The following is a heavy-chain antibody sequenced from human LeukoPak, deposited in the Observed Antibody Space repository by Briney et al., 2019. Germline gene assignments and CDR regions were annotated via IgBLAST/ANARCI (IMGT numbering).Heavy chain of an antibody. V-gene: IGHV3-9*01. CDR3: AKGSLRSGFDY. Sequence: GGSLRLSCAASGFTFDDYAMHWVRQAPGKGLEWDSGIGWNSGSIGYADSVKGRFTISRDNAKNSLYLQMNGLRAEDTALYYCAKGSLRSGFDYWGQGTLVTVSS. D-gene: IGHD3-10*01. CDR1: GFTFDDYA. J-gene: IGHJ4*02. CDR2: IGWNSGSI.